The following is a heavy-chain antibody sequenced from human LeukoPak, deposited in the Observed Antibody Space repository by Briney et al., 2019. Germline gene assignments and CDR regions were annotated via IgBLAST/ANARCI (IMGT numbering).Heavy chain of an antibody. V-gene: IGHV3-21*01. CDR2: ISSSSSYI. J-gene: IGHJ6*03. CDR1: GFTFSSHG. D-gene: IGHD1-7*01. Sequence: GGSLRLSCAASGFTFSSHGMNWVRQAPGKGLEWVSSISSSSSYIYYGDSVKGRFTISRDNAKSSLYLQMNSLRAEDTAVYYCARVANWNYGYYHYYIDVRIKATTVTVPS. CDR3: ARVANWNYGYYHYYIDV.